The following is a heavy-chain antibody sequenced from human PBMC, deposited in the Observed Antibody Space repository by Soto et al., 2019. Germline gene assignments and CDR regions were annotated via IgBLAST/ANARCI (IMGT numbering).Heavy chain of an antibody. Sequence: GWSLRLSCAASGFTFSSYAMSWVRQAPGKGLEWVSAISGSGGSTYYADSVKGRFTISRDNSKNTLYLQMNSLRAEDTAVYYCAKNTARNYDSSGYPVWGQGTTVTVSS. D-gene: IGHD3-22*01. V-gene: IGHV3-23*01. CDR2: ISGSGGST. CDR3: AKNTARNYDSSGYPV. J-gene: IGHJ6*02. CDR1: GFTFSSYA.